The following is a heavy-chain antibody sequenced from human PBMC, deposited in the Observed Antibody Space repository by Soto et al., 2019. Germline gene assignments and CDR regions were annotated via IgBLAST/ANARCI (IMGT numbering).Heavy chain of an antibody. J-gene: IGHJ4*02. Sequence: EVQLLESGGGLVQPGGSLRLSCAASGFTFSSYAMSWVRQAPGKGLEWVSAISGSGGSTYYADSVKGRFTISRENSNNALDQQMNSLRAEDTSVYYCAKEGGRYCSSTSCYLDYWGQGTLVTVSS. V-gene: IGHV3-23*01. CDR3: AKEGGRYCSSTSCYLDY. D-gene: IGHD2-2*01. CDR2: ISGSGGST. CDR1: GFTFSSYA.